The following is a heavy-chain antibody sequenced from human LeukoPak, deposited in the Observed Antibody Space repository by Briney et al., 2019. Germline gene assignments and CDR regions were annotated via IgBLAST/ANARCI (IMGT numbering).Heavy chain of an antibody. D-gene: IGHD3-22*01. CDR3: ATGQSSGYKGYFDY. CDR2: IYYSGST. J-gene: IGHJ4*02. V-gene: IGHV4-39*07. CDR1: GGSISSSSYY. Sequence: PSETLSLTCTVSGGSISSSSYYWSWIRQPPGKGLEWIGSIYYSGSTYYNPSLKSRVTISVDTSKNQFSLKLSSVTAADTAVHYCATGQSSGYKGYFDYWGQGTLATVSS.